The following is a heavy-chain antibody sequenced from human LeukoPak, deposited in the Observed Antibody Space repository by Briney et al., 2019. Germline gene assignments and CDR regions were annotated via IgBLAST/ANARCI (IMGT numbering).Heavy chain of an antibody. CDR2: ISGRGTAN. Sequence: AGSLSLTCAVYGLSFSDYYLTWIRQAPGKGPEWVSTISGRGTANAYAGCVTGRFTIPRDNSKNSLFLQMTGLTAEDTATYYCARAPFHRVAVLPIAVNSVDSWGQGTLVVVSS. D-gene: IGHD4-17*01. V-gene: IGHV3-11*04. CDR3: ARAPFHRVAVLPIAVNSVDS. CDR1: GLSFSDYY. J-gene: IGHJ4*02.